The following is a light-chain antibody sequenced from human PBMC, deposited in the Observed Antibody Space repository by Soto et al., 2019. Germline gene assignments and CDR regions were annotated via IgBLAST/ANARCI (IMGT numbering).Light chain of an antibody. J-gene: IGKJ2*01. CDR1: QSVSSKF. V-gene: IGKV3-20*01. CDR2: GAS. Sequence: EIVLTQSPGTLSLSPGEGATLSCRATQSVSSKFFAWYQQKPGQAPRLLIYGASSRATGIPDRFSGGGSGTDFTLTISRLEPEDFAVYYCQQFGTLPGTFGQGTKLEIK. CDR3: QQFGTLPGT.